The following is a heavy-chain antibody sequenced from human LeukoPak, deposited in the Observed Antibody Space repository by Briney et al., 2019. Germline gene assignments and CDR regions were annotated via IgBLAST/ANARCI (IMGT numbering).Heavy chain of an antibody. CDR1: GFTFDDYA. CDR3: ARDGQYFDY. V-gene: IGHV3-7*01. D-gene: IGHD2/OR15-2a*01. Sequence: PGGSLRLSCAASGFTFDDYAMHWVRHTPGKGLEWVANIKQDGSEKYYVDSVKGRFTISRDNAKNSLYLQMNSLRAEDTAVYYCARDGQYFDYWGQGTLVTVSS. J-gene: IGHJ4*02. CDR2: IKQDGSEK.